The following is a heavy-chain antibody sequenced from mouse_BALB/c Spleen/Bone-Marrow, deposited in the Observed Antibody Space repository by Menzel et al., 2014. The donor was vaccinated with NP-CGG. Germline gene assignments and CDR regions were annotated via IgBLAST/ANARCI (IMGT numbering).Heavy chain of an antibody. Sequence: VQLVESGPELVRPGVTVKISCKGSGYTFTDYGMHWVKQSHAKSLEWIGLISLYSGNTNYNQKFKDKATMTVDKSSSTAYMELARLTSENSAIYYCAGGDYRFCETMDYWGQGTSVTGSS. V-gene: IGHV1-67*01. D-gene: IGHD2-12*01. CDR2: ISLYSGNT. CDR1: GYTFTDYG. J-gene: IGHJ4*01. CDR3: AGGDYRFCETMDY.